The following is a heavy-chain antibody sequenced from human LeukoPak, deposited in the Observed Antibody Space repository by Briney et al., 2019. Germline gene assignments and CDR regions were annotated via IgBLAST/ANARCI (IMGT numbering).Heavy chain of an antibody. CDR1: GFTFSSYS. D-gene: IGHD3-3*01. Sequence: SGGSLRLSCAASGFTFSSYSMNWVRQAPGKGLEWVSYISSSSSTIYYADSVKGRFTISRDNAKNPLYLQMNSLRAEDTAVYYCARERDYDFWSGYSTPGQFDPWGQGTLVTVSS. CDR3: ARERDYDFWSGYSTPGQFDP. V-gene: IGHV3-48*01. J-gene: IGHJ5*02. CDR2: ISSSSSTI.